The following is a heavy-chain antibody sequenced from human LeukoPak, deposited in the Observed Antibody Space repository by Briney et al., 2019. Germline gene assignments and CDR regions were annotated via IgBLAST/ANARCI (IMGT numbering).Heavy chain of an antibody. CDR1: GFTFDDYA. D-gene: IGHD6-6*01. Sequence: PGGSLRLSCAASGFTFDDYAMHWVRQAQGKGLEWVSGISWNSGSIGYADSVKGRFTISRDNAKNSLYLQMNSLRAEDTALYYCAKSIAARLRAFDIWGQGTMVTVSS. CDR2: ISWNSGSI. J-gene: IGHJ3*02. CDR3: AKSIAARLRAFDI. V-gene: IGHV3-9*01.